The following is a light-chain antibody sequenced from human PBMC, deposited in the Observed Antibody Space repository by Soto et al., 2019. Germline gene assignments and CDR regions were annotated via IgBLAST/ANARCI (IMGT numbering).Light chain of an antibody. Sequence: EIVLTQSPGPLSLSTGERATLSFRASQSVSSSYLAWYQQKPGQAPRLLIYDASSRAAGIPDRFSGSGSGTDFTLTISRLAPEDFAVYYCQQYGSSRTFGQGTKVDIK. CDR2: DAS. J-gene: IGKJ1*01. V-gene: IGKV3-20*01. CDR1: QSVSSSY. CDR3: QQYGSSRT.